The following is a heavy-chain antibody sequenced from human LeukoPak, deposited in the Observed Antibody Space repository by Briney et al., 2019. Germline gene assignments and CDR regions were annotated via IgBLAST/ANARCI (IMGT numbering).Heavy chain of an antibody. CDR3: TRLGLQYFEY. CDR1: GFTFGDYS. D-gene: IGHD2/OR15-2a*01. Sequence: GGSLRLSCTTSGFTFGDYSFSWVRQAPGRGLEWVGLTGSRAYGGTTDYAPSVEGRFTISRDESNSIAYLHMNNLKTEDTAVYYCTRLGLQYFEYWGQGALVTVSS. CDR2: TGSRAYGGTT. V-gene: IGHV3-49*04. J-gene: IGHJ4*02.